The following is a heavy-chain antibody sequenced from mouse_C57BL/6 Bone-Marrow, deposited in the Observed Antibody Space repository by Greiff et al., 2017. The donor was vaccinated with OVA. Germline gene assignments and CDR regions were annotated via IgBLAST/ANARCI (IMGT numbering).Heavy chain of an antibody. CDR1: GSASIIYA. Sequence: VQLKQSGRGLVKPGASLKISGGGSGSASIIYAMSWVRQTPEKRLEWVGTICHGGSYTNYPVNLKGRFTISRDNAKNSLYLQMSHLKSEDTAMYDSAGGRGPRGAMDYWGHGTSVTVSS. J-gene: IGHJ4*01. CDR3: AGGRGPRGAMDY. V-gene: IGHV5-4*01. CDR2: ICHGGSYT.